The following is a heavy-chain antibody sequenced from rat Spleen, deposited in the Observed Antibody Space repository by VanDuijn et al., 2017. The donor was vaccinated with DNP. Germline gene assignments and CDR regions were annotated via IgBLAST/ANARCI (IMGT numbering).Heavy chain of an antibody. V-gene: IGHV5-22*01. J-gene: IGHJ2*01. D-gene: IGHD1-11*01. CDR2: ISYAGGST. CDR1: EFTFSKSD. Sequence: EVQLVETGGGLVQPGRSLKLSCVASEFTFSKSDVAWVRQAPTKGLELVAYISYAGGSTYHGDSVKGRFTISRDNAESTLYLQMNSLRSEDMATYFCARHGRRVFDYWGQGVMVTVSS. CDR3: ARHGRRVFDY.